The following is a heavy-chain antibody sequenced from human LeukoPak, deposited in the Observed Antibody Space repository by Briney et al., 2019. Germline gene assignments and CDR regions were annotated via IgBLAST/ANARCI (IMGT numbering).Heavy chain of an antibody. J-gene: IGHJ6*03. Sequence: SETLSLMRSGSNYSISNSLYWGWLRQPPGKGLEWIGSIYRSGSTFYNPSLKSRVTISLDTSKNQFSLKLSSVTAADTAVYFCARGTYGYYMDVWSKGTTATVSS. CDR1: NYSISNSLY. V-gene: IGHV4-38-2*02. CDR2: IYRSGST. D-gene: IGHD4-17*01. CDR3: ARGTYGYYMDV.